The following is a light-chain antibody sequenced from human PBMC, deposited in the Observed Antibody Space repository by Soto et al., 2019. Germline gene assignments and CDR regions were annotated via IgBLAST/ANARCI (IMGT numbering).Light chain of an antibody. J-gene: IGKJ3*01. CDR1: DGVSGW. CDR3: QQGKTFPFT. V-gene: IGKV1-12*01. CDR2: TVS. Sequence: IQMTQSPSSVSASVGDTVTLSCQTSDGVSGWLAWYQQKPGKAPTLLIYTVSNLQSGVPSRFSGSGSGTDFSLTITNLKPEDFATYFCQQGKTFPFTFGPGTKVEVK.